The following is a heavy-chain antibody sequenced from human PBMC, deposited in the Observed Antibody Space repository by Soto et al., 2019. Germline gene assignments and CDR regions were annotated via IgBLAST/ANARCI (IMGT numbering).Heavy chain of an antibody. V-gene: IGHV3-13*01. D-gene: IGHD3-16*01. CDR2: IGTAGDT. J-gene: IGHJ4*02. CDR3: ASGGLSI. Sequence: EVQLVESGGGLVQPGGSLRLSCAASGFTFSNYDMHWVRQTSGKGLEWVAGIGTAGDTYYPGSVKGRFSISRENAKNSFYLQMNSLRAEDKAVYYCASGGLSICGQGTLVPVSS. CDR1: GFTFSNYD.